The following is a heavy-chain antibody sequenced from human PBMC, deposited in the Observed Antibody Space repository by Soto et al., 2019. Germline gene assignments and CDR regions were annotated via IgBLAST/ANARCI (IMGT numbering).Heavy chain of an antibody. D-gene: IGHD2-15*01. CDR2: IYYSGST. V-gene: IGHV4-30-4*01. CDR3: ARARGARYFDY. J-gene: IGHJ4*02. Sequence: SETLSLTCTFSGGSISSGDYYWSWIRQPPGKGLEWIGYIYYSGSTYYNPSLKSRVTISVDTSKNQFSLKLSSVTAADTAVYYCARARGARYFDYWGQGTLVTVYS. CDR1: GGSISSGDYY.